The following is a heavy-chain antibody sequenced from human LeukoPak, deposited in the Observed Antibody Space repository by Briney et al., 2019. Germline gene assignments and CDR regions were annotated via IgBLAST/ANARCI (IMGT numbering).Heavy chain of an antibody. D-gene: IGHD6-13*01. Sequence: SETLSLTYTVSGGSISSYYWSWIRQPPGKGLEWIGYIYYSGSTNYNPSLKSRVTISVDTSKNQFSLKLSSVTAADTAVYYCARSASSSSWPHFDYWGQGTLVTVSS. CDR1: GGSISSYY. J-gene: IGHJ4*02. CDR3: ARSASSSSWPHFDY. CDR2: IYYSGST. V-gene: IGHV4-59*01.